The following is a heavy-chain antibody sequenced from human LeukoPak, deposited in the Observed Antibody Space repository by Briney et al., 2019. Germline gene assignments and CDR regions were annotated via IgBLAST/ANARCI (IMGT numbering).Heavy chain of an antibody. CDR3: ARDKREVDFGVGDFDY. CDR1: GYTFTGYY. Sequence: ASVKVSCKASGYTFTGYYMHWVRQAPGQGLEWMGWINPNSGGTNYAQKLQGRVTMTTDTSTSTAYMELRSLRSDDTAVYYCARDKREVDFGVGDFDYWGQGTLVTVSS. J-gene: IGHJ4*02. CDR2: INPNSGGT. D-gene: IGHD3-3*01. V-gene: IGHV1-2*02.